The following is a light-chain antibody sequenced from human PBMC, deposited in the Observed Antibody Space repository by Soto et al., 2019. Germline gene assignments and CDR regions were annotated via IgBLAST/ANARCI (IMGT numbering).Light chain of an antibody. CDR1: NIGSKS. CDR3: QVWGSSSDRYVV. CDR2: YDS. J-gene: IGLJ2*01. Sequence: SYELTQPPSVSVAPGKTARITCGGNNIGSKSVHWYQQKPGQAPVLVIYYDSDRPSGIPERFSGSNSGNTATLTISRVEAGDEADYYCQVWGSSSDRYVVFGGGTKLTVL. V-gene: IGLV3-21*04.